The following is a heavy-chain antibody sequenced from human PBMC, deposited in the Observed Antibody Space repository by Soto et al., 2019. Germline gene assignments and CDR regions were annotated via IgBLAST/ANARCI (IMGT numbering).Heavy chain of an antibody. V-gene: IGHV2-5*01. D-gene: IGHD2-21*02. J-gene: IGHJ4*02. Sequence: SGPTLVNPTQTLTLTCTFSGFSLSTSGVGVGWIRQPPGKALEWLALIYWNDDKRYSPSLKSRLTITKDTSKNQVVLTMTNMDPVDSFSYYCAHEAYCGGDCSAKFDYWGQGTLVTVSS. CDR2: IYWNDDK. CDR3: AHEAYCGGDCSAKFDY. CDR1: GFSLSTSGVG.